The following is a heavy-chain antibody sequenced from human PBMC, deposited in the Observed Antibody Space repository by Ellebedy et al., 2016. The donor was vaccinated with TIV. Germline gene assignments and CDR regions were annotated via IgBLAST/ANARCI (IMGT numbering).Heavy chain of an antibody. CDR3: ARLRPWELLDY. Sequence: AASVMVSCKTSGYTFTSYDMIWVRQAPGQGLEWMGWIDTKTGNPTYAQGFTGRFVFSLDTSVSTAYLQISNLKAEDTAVFYCARLRPWELLDYWGQGTRVTVSS. CDR1: GYTFTSYD. D-gene: IGHD1-26*01. CDR2: IDTKTGNP. V-gene: IGHV7-4-1*02. J-gene: IGHJ4*02.